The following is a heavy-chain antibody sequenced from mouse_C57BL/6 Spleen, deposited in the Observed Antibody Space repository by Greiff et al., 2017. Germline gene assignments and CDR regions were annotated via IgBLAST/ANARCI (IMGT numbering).Heavy chain of an antibody. CDR2: INPNNGGT. Sequence: EVKLVESGPELVKPGASVKIPCKASGYTFTDYNMDWVKQSHGKSLEWIGDINPNNGGTIYNQKFKGKATLTVDKSSSTAYMELRSLTSEDTAVYYCARSDDYSNYGGAMDYWGQGTSVTVSS. D-gene: IGHD2-5*01. CDR3: ARSDDYSNYGGAMDY. V-gene: IGHV1-18*01. CDR1: GYTFTDYN. J-gene: IGHJ4*01.